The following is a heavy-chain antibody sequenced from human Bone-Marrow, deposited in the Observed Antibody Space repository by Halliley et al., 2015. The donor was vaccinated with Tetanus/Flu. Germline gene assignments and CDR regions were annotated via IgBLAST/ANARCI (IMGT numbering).Heavy chain of an antibody. J-gene: IGHJ4*02. D-gene: IGHD7-27*01. CDR2: IFYSGSP. V-gene: IGHV4-28*03. CDR3: ARGSGDLSYFDF. Sequence: GWIGYIFYSGSPSYNPSLNGRVTMSVDPSKTQFSLKLPSVTAVDTAIYYCARGSGDLSYFDFWGQGTLVTVSS.